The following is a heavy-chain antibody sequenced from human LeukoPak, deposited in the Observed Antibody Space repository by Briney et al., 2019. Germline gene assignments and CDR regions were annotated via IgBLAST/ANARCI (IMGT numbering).Heavy chain of an antibody. CDR3: AELGITMIGGV. CDR2: ISSSGSTI. V-gene: IGHV3-48*03. J-gene: IGHJ6*04. CDR1: GFTFSSYE. Sequence: PGGSLRLSCAASGFTFSSYEMNWVRQAPGKGLEWGSYISSSGSTIYYADSVKGRFTISRDNAKNSLYLQMNSPRAEDTAVYYCAELGITMIGGVWGKGTTVTISS. D-gene: IGHD3-10*02.